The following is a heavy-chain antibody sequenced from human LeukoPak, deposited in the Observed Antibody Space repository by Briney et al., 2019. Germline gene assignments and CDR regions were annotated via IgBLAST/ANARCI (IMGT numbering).Heavy chain of an antibody. V-gene: IGHV4-59*01. D-gene: IGHD2-15*01. CDR2: IYYSGST. Sequence: PSETLSLTCTVSGGSISSYYWSWIRQPPGKGLEWIGYIYYSGSTNYNPSLKSRVTISVDTSKNQFSLKLSSVTAADTAVYYCARGHCSGGSCYSDAFDIWGQGQWSPSLQ. CDR3: ARGHCSGGSCYSDAFDI. CDR1: GGSISSYY. J-gene: IGHJ3*02.